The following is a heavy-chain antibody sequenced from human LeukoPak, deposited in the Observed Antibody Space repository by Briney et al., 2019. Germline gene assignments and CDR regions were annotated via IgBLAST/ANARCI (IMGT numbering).Heavy chain of an antibody. CDR3: ARVHSGSSFGAFDI. V-gene: IGHV3-30-3*01. Sequence: PGGSLRLPCAASGFTFSSYAMHWVRQAPGKGLEWVAVISYDGSNKYYADSVKGRFTISRDNSKNTLYLQMNSLRAEDTAVYYCARVHSGSSFGAFDIWGQGTMVTVSS. D-gene: IGHD1-26*01. CDR2: ISYDGSNK. CDR1: GFTFSSYA. J-gene: IGHJ3*02.